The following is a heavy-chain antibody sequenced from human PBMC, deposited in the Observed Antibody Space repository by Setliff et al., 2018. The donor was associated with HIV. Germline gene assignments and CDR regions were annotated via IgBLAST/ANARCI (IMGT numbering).Heavy chain of an antibody. CDR3: ARDYHDGEDYYYMDV. D-gene: IGHD2-2*01. Sequence: RASVKVSCKASGYTFTGYFIHWVRQAPGQGLEWMGWINPNSGGTNYAQKFQGRVTVTRDTSISTAYMELRRLRSDDTAVYYCARDYHDGEDYYYMDVWGKGTTVTVSS. CDR1: GYTFTGYF. J-gene: IGHJ6*03. CDR2: INPNSGGT. V-gene: IGHV1-2*02.